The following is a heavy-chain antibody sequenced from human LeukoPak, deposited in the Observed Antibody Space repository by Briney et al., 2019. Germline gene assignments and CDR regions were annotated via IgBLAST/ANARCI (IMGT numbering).Heavy chain of an antibody. D-gene: IGHD3-22*01. CDR2: IYYSGST. CDR1: GGSSSSSSYY. J-gene: IGHJ4*02. Sequence: SETLSLTCTVSGGSSSSSSYYWGWIRQPPGKGLEWIGSIYYSGSTYYNPSLKSRVTISVDTSKNQFSLKLSSVTAADTAVYYCATYYYDSSGPGDWGQGTLVTVSS. CDR3: ATYYYDSSGPGD. V-gene: IGHV4-39*01.